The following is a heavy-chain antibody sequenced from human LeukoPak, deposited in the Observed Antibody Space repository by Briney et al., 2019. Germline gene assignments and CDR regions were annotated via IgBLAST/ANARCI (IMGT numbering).Heavy chain of an antibody. V-gene: IGHV3-9*01. Sequence: PGGSLRLSCAASGFTFDDYAMHWVRQAPGEGLEWVSGISWNSGSIGYADSVKGRFTISRDNAKNSLYLQMNSLRAEDTALYYCAKDIRVYYYDSSGPRGAFDIWGQGTMVTVSS. CDR3: AKDIRVYYYDSSGPRGAFDI. J-gene: IGHJ3*02. CDR2: ISWNSGSI. D-gene: IGHD3-22*01. CDR1: GFTFDDYA.